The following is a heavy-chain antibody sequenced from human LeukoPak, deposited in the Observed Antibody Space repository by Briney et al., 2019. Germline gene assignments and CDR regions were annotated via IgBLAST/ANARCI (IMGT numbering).Heavy chain of an antibody. CDR1: GFTFSSYS. CDR2: FSTSSGTI. Sequence: GGSLRLSCAASGFTFSSYSMNWVLQAPGKGLEWISYFSTSSGTISYADSVKGRFTISRDNAKNSLYLQMNSLRAEDTAVYYCARDSMYAFDIWGQGTMVTVSS. J-gene: IGHJ3*02. V-gene: IGHV3-48*01. D-gene: IGHD2-2*01. CDR3: ARDSMYAFDI.